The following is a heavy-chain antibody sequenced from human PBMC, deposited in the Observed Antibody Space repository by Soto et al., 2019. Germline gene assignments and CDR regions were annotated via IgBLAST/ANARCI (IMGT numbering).Heavy chain of an antibody. D-gene: IGHD2-2*01. V-gene: IGHV3-7*01. Sequence: EVPLVESGGGLVQPGGSLRLSCAASGFAFSSYWMSWVRQAPGKGLEWVANIKQDASEKYHVDSVKGRFTISRDNSKNSLYLQMDSLRAEDTAVYYCARGKNTSTSWGQGTLVTVSS. J-gene: IGHJ5*02. CDR1: GFAFSSYW. CDR2: IKQDASEK. CDR3: ARGKNTSTS.